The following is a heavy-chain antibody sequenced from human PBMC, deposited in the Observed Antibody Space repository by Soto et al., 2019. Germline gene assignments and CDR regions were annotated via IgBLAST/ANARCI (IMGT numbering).Heavy chain of an antibody. CDR3: ARTEQLVQSNWFDP. V-gene: IGHV6-1*01. J-gene: IGHJ5*02. Sequence: SQTLSLTCGISGDIVSSNSAAWNWLRRSPLRGLGWPGRTYDRSKWYNDYAVSAKRRITINPDTSKNQFSRQLNSLTPEDTAVYYCARTEQLVQSNWFDPWVQGTLVTVS. CDR1: GDIVSSNSAA. CDR2: TYDRSKWYN. D-gene: IGHD6-13*01.